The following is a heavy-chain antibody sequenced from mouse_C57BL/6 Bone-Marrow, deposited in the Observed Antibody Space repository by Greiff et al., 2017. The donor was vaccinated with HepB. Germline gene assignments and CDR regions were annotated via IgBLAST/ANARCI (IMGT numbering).Heavy chain of an antibody. CDR2: INPNNGGT. CDR1: GYTFTDYN. CDR3: ACVYVYWYFDV. Sequence: EVQLQQSGPELVKPGASVKIPCKASGYTFTDYNMDWVKQSHGKSLEWIGDINPNNGGTIYNQKFKGKATLTVSKSSSTAYMELRSLTSEDTAVYYWACVYVYWYFDVWGTGTTVTVSS. J-gene: IGHJ1*03. V-gene: IGHV1-18*01. D-gene: IGHD2-12*01.